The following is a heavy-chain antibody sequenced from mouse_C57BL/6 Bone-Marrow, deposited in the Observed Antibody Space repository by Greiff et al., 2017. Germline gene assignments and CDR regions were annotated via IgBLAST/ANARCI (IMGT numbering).Heavy chain of an antibody. CDR2: ISGGGGNT. J-gene: IGHJ1*03. CDR1: GFTFSSYT. V-gene: IGHV5-9*01. CDR3: ARHPYFDV. Sequence: EVQGVESGGGLVKPGGSLKLSCAASGFTFSSYTMSWVRQTPEKRLEWVATISGGGGNTYYPDSVKGRFTISRDNAKNTLYLQMSSLRSEDTALYYCARHPYFDVWGTGTTVTVSS.